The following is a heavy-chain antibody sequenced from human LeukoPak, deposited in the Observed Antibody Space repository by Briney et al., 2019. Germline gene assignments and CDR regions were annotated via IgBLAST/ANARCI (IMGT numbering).Heavy chain of an antibody. CDR2: INPNSGGT. V-gene: IGHV1-2*02. D-gene: IGHD3-22*01. CDR3: ARDLEGYYDSSGYYYPDAFDI. J-gene: IGHJ3*02. Sequence: ASVKVSCKASGYTFISFGFSWVRQAPGQGPEWMGWINPNSGGTNYAQKFQGRATMTRDTSISTAYMELSRLRSDDTAVYYCARDLEGYYDSSGYYYPDAFDIWGQGTMVTVSS. CDR1: GYTFISFG.